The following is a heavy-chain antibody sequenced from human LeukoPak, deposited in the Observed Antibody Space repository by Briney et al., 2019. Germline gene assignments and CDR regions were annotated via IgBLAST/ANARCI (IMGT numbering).Heavy chain of an antibody. V-gene: IGHV4-34*01. D-gene: IGHD6-19*01. CDR1: GGSFSGYY. CDR3: ARARAVADAFDI. CDR2: INHSGST. J-gene: IGHJ3*02. Sequence: SETLSLTCAVYGGSFSGYYWSWIRQPPGKGLEWIGEINHSGSTYYNPSLKSRVTISVDTSKNQFSLKLSSVTAADTAVYYCARARAVADAFDIWGQGTMVTVSS.